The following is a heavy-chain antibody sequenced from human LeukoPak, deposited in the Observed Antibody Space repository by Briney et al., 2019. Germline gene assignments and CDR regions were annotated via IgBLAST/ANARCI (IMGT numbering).Heavy chain of an antibody. CDR3: AKTPSGSYYFDY. CDR2: ISGSGGST. D-gene: IGHD1-26*01. Sequence: WIRQPPGKGLEWVSAISGSGGSTYYADSVKGRFTISRDNSKNTLYLQMNSLRAEDTAVYYCAKTPSGSYYFDYWGQGTLDTVSS. J-gene: IGHJ4*02. V-gene: IGHV3-23*01.